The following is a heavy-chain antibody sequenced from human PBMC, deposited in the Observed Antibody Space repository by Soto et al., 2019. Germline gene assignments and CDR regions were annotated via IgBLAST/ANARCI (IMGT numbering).Heavy chain of an antibody. Sequence: QVQLVQSGPEVKKPGASVKVSCKTYGYTFTSYGISWVRRARGQGLEWMGWISTYKGNTNYAQKFQGRVTMTTDTSTSTAYMELRSLRSDDTAVYYCATRSPAFDYWGQGTLVTVSS. CDR1: GYTFTSYG. CDR2: ISTYKGNT. V-gene: IGHV1-18*01. J-gene: IGHJ4*02. CDR3: ATRSPAFDY.